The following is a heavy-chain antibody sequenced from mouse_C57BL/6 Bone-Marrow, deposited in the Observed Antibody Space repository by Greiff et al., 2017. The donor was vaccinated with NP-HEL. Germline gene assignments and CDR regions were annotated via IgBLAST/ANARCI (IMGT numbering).Heavy chain of an antibody. Sequence: VQLQQSGPELVKPGASVKISCKASGYAFSSYWMNWVKQRPGKGLEWIGRIYPGDGDTNYNGKFKGKATLTADKSSSTAYTQLSSLTSEDSAVYFCARGGSCSPYYVYYWGQGTTLTVSS. CDR3: ARGGSCSPYYVYY. D-gene: IGHD1-3*01. V-gene: IGHV1-82*01. CDR1: GYAFSSYW. J-gene: IGHJ2*01. CDR2: IYPGDGDT.